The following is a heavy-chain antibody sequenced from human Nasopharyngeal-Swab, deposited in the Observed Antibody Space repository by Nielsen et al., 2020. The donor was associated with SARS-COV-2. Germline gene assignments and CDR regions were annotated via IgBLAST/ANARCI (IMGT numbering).Heavy chain of an antibody. D-gene: IGHD6-13*01. V-gene: IGHV3-30-3*01. CDR2: ISYDGSNK. CDR1: GFTFSRYG. CDR3: ARGRIAG. J-gene: IGHJ4*02. Sequence: GESLKISCAASGFTFSRYGMHWVRQAPGKGLEWVAVISYDGSNKYYADSVKGRFTISRDNSKNTLYLQMNSLRAEDTAVYYCARGRIAGWGQGTLVTVSS.